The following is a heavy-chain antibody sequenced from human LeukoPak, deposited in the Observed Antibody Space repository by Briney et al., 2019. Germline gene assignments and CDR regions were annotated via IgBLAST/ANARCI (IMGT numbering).Heavy chain of an antibody. V-gene: IGHV4-39*01. Sequence: SETLSLTCTVSGGSISSSSYYWGWIRQPPGKGLEWIGSIYYSGSTYYNPSLKSRVTISVGTSKNQFSLKLSSVTAADTAVYYCARRPYCSSTSCLGSLGNDAFDIWGQGTMVTVSS. CDR2: IYYSGST. CDR1: GGSISSSSYY. J-gene: IGHJ3*02. D-gene: IGHD2-2*01. CDR3: ARRPYCSSTSCLGSLGNDAFDI.